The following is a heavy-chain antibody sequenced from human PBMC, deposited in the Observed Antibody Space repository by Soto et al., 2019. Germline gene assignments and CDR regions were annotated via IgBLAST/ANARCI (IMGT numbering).Heavy chain of an antibody. CDR1: GFTFNNYA. CDR3: AKGRGGSGSLTPRVDF. V-gene: IGHV3-23*01. D-gene: IGHD3-10*01. CDR2: ISGGGDTT. J-gene: IGHJ4*02. Sequence: EVQLLESGGGLVQPGGSLRLSCAASGFTFNNYAMTWVRQAPGKGLVWVSAISGGGDTTSYAASVKGRFTVSRDGSKNTLYLQMSSLRAEDTALYCCAKGRGGSGSLTPRVDFWGQGTLVTVSS.